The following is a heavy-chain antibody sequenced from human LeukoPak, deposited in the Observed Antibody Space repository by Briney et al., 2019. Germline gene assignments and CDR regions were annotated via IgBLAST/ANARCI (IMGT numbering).Heavy chain of an antibody. V-gene: IGHV3-20*04. J-gene: IGHJ5*02. CDR1: GFTFDDYG. CDR3: ARVGCSGGSCWYNWFDP. D-gene: IGHD2-15*01. CDR2: INWNGGST. Sequence: GGSLRLSCAASGFTFDDYGMSWVRQAPGKGLEWVSGINWNGGSTGYADSVKGRFTISRDNAKNSLYLQMNSLRAEDTALYYCARVGCSGGSCWYNWFDPWGQGTLVTVSS.